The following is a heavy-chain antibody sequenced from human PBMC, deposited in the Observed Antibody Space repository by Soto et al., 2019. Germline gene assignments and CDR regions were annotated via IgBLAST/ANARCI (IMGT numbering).Heavy chain of an antibody. CDR1: GGSISTYY. J-gene: IGHJ4*02. Sequence: SETLSLTCTVSGGSISTYYWSWIRQPPGKGLEWIGYFYSSGSTKYNPSHKSRINITVDTSKNQFSLKLSFVTAADTAVYYCARGGWRHIDYWGQGTLVTVS. V-gene: IGHV4-59*08. D-gene: IGHD3-3*01. CDR2: FYSSGST. CDR3: ARGGWRHIDY.